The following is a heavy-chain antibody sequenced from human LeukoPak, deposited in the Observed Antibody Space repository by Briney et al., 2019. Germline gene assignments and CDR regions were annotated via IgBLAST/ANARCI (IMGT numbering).Heavy chain of an antibody. CDR2: IIPIFGTA. J-gene: IGHJ5*02. CDR3: ARSGYCSSTSCYKWVWFDP. D-gene: IGHD2-2*01. Sequence: VKVSCXASGGTFSSYAISWVRQAPGQGLEWMGGIIPIFGTANYAQKFQGRVTIPTDESTSTAYMELSSLRSEDTAVYYCARSGYCSSTSCYKWVWFDPWGQGTLVTVPS. V-gene: IGHV1-69*05. CDR1: GGTFSSYA.